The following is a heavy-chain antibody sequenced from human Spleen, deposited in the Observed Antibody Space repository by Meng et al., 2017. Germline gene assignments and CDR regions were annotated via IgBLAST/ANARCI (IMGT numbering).Heavy chain of an antibody. J-gene: IGHJ4*02. CDR1: GYTFTGYY. D-gene: IGHD3-22*01. V-gene: IGHV1-2*06. CDR3: ARGAADYDTSGYYYFDY. Sequence: SVKVSCKASGYTFTGYYMHWVRQAPGQRPEWMGRVNPHSGSANYAQNFQGRVSMTRDTSISTGYMTLSSLRSDDTAVYYCARGAADYDTSGYYYFDYWGQGTLVTVSS. CDR2: VNPHSGSA.